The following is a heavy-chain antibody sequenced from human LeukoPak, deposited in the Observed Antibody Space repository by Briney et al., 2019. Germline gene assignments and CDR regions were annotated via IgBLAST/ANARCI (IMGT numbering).Heavy chain of an antibody. CDR3: AFSYEGVDY. Sequence: GGSLRLSCAASGFTFSSYAMSWVRQAPGKGLEWVSGISGGSTHTYYADSVKGRFTISRDNSNLTLSLQMSGLRAEDTAVYYCAFSYEGVDYWGQGTLVTVSS. V-gene: IGHV3-23*01. D-gene: IGHD3-3*01. J-gene: IGHJ4*02. CDR1: GFTFSSYA. CDR2: ISGGSTHT.